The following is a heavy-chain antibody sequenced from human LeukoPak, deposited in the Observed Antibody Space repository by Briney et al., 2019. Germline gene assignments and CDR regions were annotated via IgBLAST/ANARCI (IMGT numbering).Heavy chain of an antibody. Sequence: SETLSLTCAVYGGSFSDYYWIWIRQPPGRGLEWIGEIDQSGSTNYSPSLKSRVTISEDTSKNQFSLTLNSVTAADTAVYYCARGGGAAPGNWGQGTLVTVSS. J-gene: IGHJ4*02. CDR3: ARGGGAAPGN. CDR2: IDQSGST. V-gene: IGHV4-34*01. D-gene: IGHD6-13*01. CDR1: GGSFSDYY.